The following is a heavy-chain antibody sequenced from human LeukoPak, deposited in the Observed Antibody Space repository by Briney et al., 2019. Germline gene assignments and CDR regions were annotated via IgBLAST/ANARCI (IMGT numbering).Heavy chain of an antibody. V-gene: IGHV3-48*03. CDR3: AKGGYYDLDAFDI. D-gene: IGHD1-26*01. Sequence: PGGSLRLSCAASGFTFSSYEMNWVRQAPGQGLEWVSYIRSSGDTIYYADSVKGRFTISRDNAKNSLYLQMNSLRAEDTALYYCAKGGYYDLDAFDIWGQGTMVTVSS. CDR1: GFTFSSYE. J-gene: IGHJ3*02. CDR2: IRSSGDTI.